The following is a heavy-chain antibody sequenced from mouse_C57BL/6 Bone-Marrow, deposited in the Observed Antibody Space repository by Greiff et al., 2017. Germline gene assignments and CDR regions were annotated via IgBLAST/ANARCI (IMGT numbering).Heavy chain of an antibody. J-gene: IGHJ2*01. D-gene: IGHD1-1*01. CDR3: AREGGFTTVVAPDY. V-gene: IGHV5-4*01. CDR2: ISDGGSYT. CDR1: GFTFSSYA. Sequence: EVKLVESGGGLVKPGGSLKLSCAASGFTFSSYAMSWVRQTPEKRLEWVATISDGGSYTYYPDNVKGRFTISRDNAKNNLYLQMSHLKSEDTAMYYCAREGGFTTVVAPDYWGQGTTLTVSS.